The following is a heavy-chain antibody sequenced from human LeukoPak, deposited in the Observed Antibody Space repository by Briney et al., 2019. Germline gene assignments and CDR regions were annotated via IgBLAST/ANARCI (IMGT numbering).Heavy chain of an antibody. J-gene: IGHJ3*02. V-gene: IGHV4-61*01. CDR2: IYYSGST. D-gene: IGHD3-3*01. CDR1: GGSVSSGSYY. CDR3: ARVGVRFWEAFDI. Sequence: SETLSLTCTVSGGSVSSGSYYWSWIRQPPGTGLEWIGYIYYSGSTYYNPSLKSRITISVDTSKNQFSLKLSSVTAADTAVYYCARVGVRFWEAFDIWGQGTLVTVSS.